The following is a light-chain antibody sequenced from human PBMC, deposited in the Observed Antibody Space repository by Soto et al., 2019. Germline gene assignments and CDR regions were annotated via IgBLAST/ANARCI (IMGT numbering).Light chain of an antibody. J-gene: IGLJ2*01. V-gene: IGLV2-14*03. CDR2: DVS. CDR1: SSDVGDRKF. CDR3: SSYTRSGAV. Sequence: QSALTQPASVSGSPGQSTAISCTGTSSDVGDRKFVSWYQHHPGKAPKLIIFDVSHRPSGVSNRFSGSNSGNTASLTISGLQAEDEADYYRSSYTRSGAVFGGGTKVTVL.